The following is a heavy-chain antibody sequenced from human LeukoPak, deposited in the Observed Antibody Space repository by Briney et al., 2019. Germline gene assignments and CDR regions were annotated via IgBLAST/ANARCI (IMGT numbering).Heavy chain of an antibody. J-gene: IGHJ4*02. V-gene: IGHV3-23*01. CDR1: GFIFSHYE. CDR3: AKRSAESSGYFDY. D-gene: IGHD6-19*01. CDR2: ITGSGAFT. Sequence: GGSLRLSCEASGFIFSHYEMNWVRQAPGKGLEWVSAITGSGAFTDYADSVKGRFTISRDNSKNMLYLQMNSLRAEDTAVYYCAKRSAESSGYFDYWGQGTLVTVSS.